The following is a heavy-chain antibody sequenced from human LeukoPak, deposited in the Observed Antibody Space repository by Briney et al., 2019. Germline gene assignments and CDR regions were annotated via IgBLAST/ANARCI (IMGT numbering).Heavy chain of an antibody. CDR1: GFTFRSYA. J-gene: IGHJ2*01. CDR2: ISGSGGST. Sequence: PGGSLRLSCAASGFTFRSYAMSWVRQAPGKGLEWVSGISGSGGSTYYADSVKGRFTISRENSKNTLYLQMNSLRAEDTAVYYCAKGGTGATVRWYFDLWGRGTLVTVSS. V-gene: IGHV3-23*01. CDR3: AKGGTGATVRWYFDL. D-gene: IGHD1-26*01.